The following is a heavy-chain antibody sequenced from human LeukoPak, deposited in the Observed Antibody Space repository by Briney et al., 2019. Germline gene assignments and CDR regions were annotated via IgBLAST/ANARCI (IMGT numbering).Heavy chain of an antibody. J-gene: IGHJ4*02. V-gene: IGHV3-9*01. CDR3: VRDWSAVVPAAHFDY. Sequence: GGSLRLSCAASGFTFDDYAMHWVRQAPGKGLEWVSGISWNSGSIGYADSVKGRFTISRDNSKNTLSLQMNSLRAEDTAVYYCVRDWSAVVPAAHFDYWGQGTLVTVSS. CDR2: ISWNSGSI. CDR1: GFTFDDYA. D-gene: IGHD2-2*01.